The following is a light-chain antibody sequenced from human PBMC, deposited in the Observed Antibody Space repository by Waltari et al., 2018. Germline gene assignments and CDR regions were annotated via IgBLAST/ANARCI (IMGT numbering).Light chain of an antibody. J-gene: IGLJ2*01. V-gene: IGLV2-14*03. CDR2: DGS. CDR3: SSYTRITTLD. CDR1: SSDVGAYKY. Sequence: QSALSQPASVSGSPGQSITISCTGTSSDVGAYKYVSWYQHHPGRAPKLILFDGSELPSVISNRFSGSKSGNTASLTISGPQTEDAADYYCSSYTRITTLDFGGGTKVPVL.